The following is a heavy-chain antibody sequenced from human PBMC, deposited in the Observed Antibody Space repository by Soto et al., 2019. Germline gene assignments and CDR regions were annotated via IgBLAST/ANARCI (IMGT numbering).Heavy chain of an antibody. Sequence: GGSLRLSCAASGFTFSNYAMSWVRQAPGKGLEWVSGISGSGGVTYYSDSVKGRFTISRDNLKNTLYLQMNSLRAEDTAVYYCAKPASMVKRSIYGMDVWGQGTTVTVSS. V-gene: IGHV3-23*01. J-gene: IGHJ6*02. CDR2: ISGSGGVT. D-gene: IGHD5-18*01. CDR3: AKPASMVKRSIYGMDV. CDR1: GFTFSNYA.